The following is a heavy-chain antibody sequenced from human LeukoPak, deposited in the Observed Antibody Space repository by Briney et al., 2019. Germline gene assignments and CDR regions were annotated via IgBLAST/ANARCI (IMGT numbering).Heavy chain of an antibody. CDR3: ARLWRYDFWSGYYI. D-gene: IGHD3-3*01. CDR2: IYPGDSDT. V-gene: IGHV5-51*07. Sequence: TGESLKISCKGSGYSFTRYWIGWVHQMPGKGLEWMGIIYPGDSDTRYSPSFQGHVTISADKSISTAYLQWSSLKASDTAMYYCARLWRYDFWSGYYIWGQGTLVTVSS. J-gene: IGHJ4*02. CDR1: GYSFTRYW.